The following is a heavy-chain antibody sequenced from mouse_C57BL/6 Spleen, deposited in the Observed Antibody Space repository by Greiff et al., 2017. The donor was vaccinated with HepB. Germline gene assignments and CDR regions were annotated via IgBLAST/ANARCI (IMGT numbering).Heavy chain of an antibody. Sequence: EVQLVESGGGLVQPKGSLKLSCAASGFTFNTYAMHWVRQAPGKGLEWVARIRSKSSNYATYYADSVKDRFTISRDDSQSMLYLQMNNLKTEDTAMYYCVRDTTVVVNWYFDVWGTGTTVTVSS. CDR3: VRDTTVVVNWYFDV. V-gene: IGHV10-3*01. J-gene: IGHJ1*03. CDR2: IRSKSSNYAT. CDR1: GFTFNTYA. D-gene: IGHD1-1*01.